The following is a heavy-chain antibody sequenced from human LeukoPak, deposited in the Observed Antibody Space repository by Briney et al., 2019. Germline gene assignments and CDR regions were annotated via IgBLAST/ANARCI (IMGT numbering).Heavy chain of an antibody. D-gene: IGHD3-9*01. CDR1: GFTFSSYA. CDR3: AKGRLDWLSLDY. V-gene: IGHV3-23*01. J-gene: IGHJ4*02. CDR2: ISGSGGST. Sequence: PGGSLRLSCAASGFTFSSYAMSWVRQAPGKGLEWVSAISGSGGSTYYADSVKGRFTISRDNSKNTLYLQMNSLRADDTAVYYCAKGRLDWLSLDYWGQGTLVTVSS.